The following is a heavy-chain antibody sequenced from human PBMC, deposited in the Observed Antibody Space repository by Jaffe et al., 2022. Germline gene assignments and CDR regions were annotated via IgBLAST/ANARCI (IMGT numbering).Heavy chain of an antibody. CDR3: ARGPGNIPGIAAAGTEYFQH. CDR1: GGSFSGYY. V-gene: IGHV4-34*01. J-gene: IGHJ1*01. Sequence: QVQLQQWGAGLLKPSETLSLTCAVYGGSFSGYYWSWIRQPPGKGLEWIGEINHSGSTNYNPSLKSRVTISVDTSKNQFSLKLSSVTAADTAVYYCARGPGNIPGIAAAGTEYFQHWGQGTLVTVSS. CDR2: INHSGST. D-gene: IGHD6-13*01.